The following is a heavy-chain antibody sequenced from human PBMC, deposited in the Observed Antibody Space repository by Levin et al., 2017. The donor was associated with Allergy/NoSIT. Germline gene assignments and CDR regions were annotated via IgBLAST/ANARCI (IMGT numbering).Heavy chain of an antibody. J-gene: IGHJ4*02. CDR1: GFMFSDYW. V-gene: IGHV3-7*03. D-gene: IGHD2-21*01. CDR2: INQDGSEK. Sequence: GESLKISCAASGFMFSDYWIAWVRQAPGEGLEWVANINQDGSEKYYVDSVKGRFTISRDNAKNSLYLQMNSLRVEDTAVYYCARRRLTVAIPKVPYSDYWGQGILVTVSS. CDR3: ARRRLTVAIPKVPYSDY.